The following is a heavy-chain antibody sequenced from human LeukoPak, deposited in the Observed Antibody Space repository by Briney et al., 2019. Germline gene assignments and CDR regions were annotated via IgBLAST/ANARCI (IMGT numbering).Heavy chain of an antibody. J-gene: IGHJ3*02. CDR2: INQSGST. D-gene: IGHD5-24*01. Sequence: SETLSLTCAVYGGSFSGYYWSWIRQPPGKGLEWIGEINQSGSTNYNPSLKSRVTISVDTPKNQFSLKLSSVTAADTAVYYCARGPRWAFDIWGQGTMVTVSS. CDR1: GGSFSGYY. V-gene: IGHV4-34*01. CDR3: ARGPRWAFDI.